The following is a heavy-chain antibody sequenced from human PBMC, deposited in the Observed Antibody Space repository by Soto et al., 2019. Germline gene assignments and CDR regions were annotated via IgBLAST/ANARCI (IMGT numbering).Heavy chain of an antibody. Sequence: PGESLKISCKGSGYSFTSYWIGWVRQMPGKGLEWMGIIYPGDSDTRYSPSFQGQVTISADKSISTAYLQWSSLKASDTAMYYCASSPLGYYYGSGSYYTCYWGQGTLVPVSS. CDR1: GYSFTSYW. CDR3: ASSPLGYYYGSGSYYTCY. CDR2: IYPGDSDT. V-gene: IGHV5-51*01. J-gene: IGHJ4*02. D-gene: IGHD3-10*01.